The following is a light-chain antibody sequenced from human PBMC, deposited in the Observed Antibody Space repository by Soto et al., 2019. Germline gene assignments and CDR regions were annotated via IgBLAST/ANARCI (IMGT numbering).Light chain of an antibody. Sequence: ETVLTQSPGTLSLSPGERATLSCRASSAVSSIYLAWYQQKPGQAPRLLIYGASSRATGIPDRFSGSRSGTDFTLTINRLEPEDFGVYYCQQYESSLTFGGGTRVEIK. CDR3: QQYESSLT. CDR1: SAVSSIY. V-gene: IGKV3-20*01. CDR2: GAS. J-gene: IGKJ4*01.